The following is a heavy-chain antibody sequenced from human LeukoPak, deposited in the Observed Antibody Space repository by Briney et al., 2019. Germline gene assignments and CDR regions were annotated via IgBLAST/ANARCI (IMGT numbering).Heavy chain of an antibody. CDR2: IYPGDSDT. CDR1: GYSFTSYW. CDR3: ARPPDTGTRSAFDI. V-gene: IGHV5-51*01. Sequence: GESLKISCKGSGYSFTSYWIGWVRQMPGKGLEWMGIIYPGDSDTRYSPSFQGQVTFSADKSINTAYLQWSSLKASDTAMYYCARPPDTGTRSAFDIWGQGTMVIVSS. D-gene: IGHD1-7*01. J-gene: IGHJ3*02.